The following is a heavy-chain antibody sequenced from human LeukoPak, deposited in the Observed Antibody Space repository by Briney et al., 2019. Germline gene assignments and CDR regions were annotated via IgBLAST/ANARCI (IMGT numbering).Heavy chain of an antibody. CDR1: GYTFTSYY. CDR2: INPSGGST. J-gene: IGHJ3*02. V-gene: IGHV1-46*01. CDR3: AREVRYSGSYPDAFDI. Sequence: ASVKVSCKASGYTFTSYYMHWVRQAPGQGLEWMGIINPSGGSTSYAQKFQGRVTMTRDTSTSTVYMGLSSLRSEDTAVYYCAREVRYSGSYPDAFDIWGQGTMVTVSS. D-gene: IGHD1-26*01.